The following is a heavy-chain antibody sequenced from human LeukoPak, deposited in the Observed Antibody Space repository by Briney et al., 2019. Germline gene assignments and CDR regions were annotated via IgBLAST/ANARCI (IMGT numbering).Heavy chain of an antibody. CDR3: ARDRGSSGWYGRLDY. CDR1: GFTFSSYG. J-gene: IGHJ4*02. V-gene: IGHV3-30*03. D-gene: IGHD6-19*01. Sequence: GGSLRLSCAVSGFTFSSYGMHWVRQAPGKGLEWVAIISSDGSNKYYADSVKGRFTISRDNSKNTLYLQMNSLRAEDTAVYYCARDRGSSGWYGRLDYWGQGTLVTVSS. CDR2: ISSDGSNK.